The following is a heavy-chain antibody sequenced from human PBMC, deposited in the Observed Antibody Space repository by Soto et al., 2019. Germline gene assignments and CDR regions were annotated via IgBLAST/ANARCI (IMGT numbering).Heavy chain of an antibody. CDR1: GYDFTAYD. CDR3: GRGPSPRAPAGGTPYYYAMDV. V-gene: IGHV1-8*02. Sequence: ASVKVSCKASGYDFTAYDINWVRQASGQGXEWMRWMNPINGATGTARRFQGRVSLSRNTATGTAYLELTSLRSDDTAVYYCGRGPSPRAPAGGTPYYYAMDVWGQGTTVTVSS. J-gene: IGHJ6*02. CDR2: MNPINGAT. D-gene: IGHD6-13*01.